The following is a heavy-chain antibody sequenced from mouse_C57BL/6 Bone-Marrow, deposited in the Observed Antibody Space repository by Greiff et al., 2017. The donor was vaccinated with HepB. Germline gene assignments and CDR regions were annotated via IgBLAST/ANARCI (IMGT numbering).Heavy chain of an antibody. CDR2: ISDGGSYT. J-gene: IGHJ4*01. V-gene: IGHV5-4*01. CDR3: ARDGGNGYDGAMDY. D-gene: IGHD2-2*01. CDR1: GFTFSSYA. Sequence: EVKLVESGGGLVKPGGSLKLSCAASGFTFSSYAMSWVRQTPEKRLEWVATISDGGSYTYYPDNVKGRFTISRDNAKNNLYLQMSHLKSEDTAMYYCARDGGNGYDGAMDYWGQGTSVTVSS.